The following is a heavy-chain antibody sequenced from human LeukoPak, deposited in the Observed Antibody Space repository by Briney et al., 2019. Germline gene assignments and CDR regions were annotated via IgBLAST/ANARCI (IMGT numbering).Heavy chain of an antibody. V-gene: IGHV3-23*01. CDR3: AKGSYYGSGSYYTDFDY. Sequence: PGGSLRLSCAASGFTFSSYAMSWVRQAPGKGLEWVSAISGSGGSTYYADSVKGRFTISRDNSKNTLYLQMNRLRAEDTAVYYCAKGSYYGSGSYYTDFDYWGQGTLVTVSS. CDR1: GFTFSSYA. D-gene: IGHD3-10*01. CDR2: ISGSGGST. J-gene: IGHJ4*02.